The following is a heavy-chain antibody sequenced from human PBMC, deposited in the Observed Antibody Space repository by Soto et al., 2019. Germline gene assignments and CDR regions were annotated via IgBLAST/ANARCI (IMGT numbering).Heavy chain of an antibody. D-gene: IGHD3-10*01. J-gene: IGHJ5*01. CDR3: ARYGTRGDW. CDR1: GFNFRMYE. CDR2: ISSSGLTT. V-gene: IGHV3-48*03. Sequence: GGSLRLSCQASGFNFRMYEMHWVCKAPGKGLEWVSYISSSGLTTYYADFAEGRFTISRDNAKDSLYLHLNSLRVGDTAVYYCARYGTRGDWWGLGTQVTVSS.